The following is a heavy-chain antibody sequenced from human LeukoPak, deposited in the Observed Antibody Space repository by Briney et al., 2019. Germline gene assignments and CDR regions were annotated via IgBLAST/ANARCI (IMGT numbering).Heavy chain of an antibody. V-gene: IGHV3-21*01. CDR3: ARVGSGYSDGSPLDY. CDR2: ISTSSSYI. D-gene: IGHD5-18*01. J-gene: IGHJ4*02. Sequence: GGSLRLSCAASGFTFSDYSMNWVRQAPGKGLEWVSSISTSSSYIYYADSVKGRFTISRDNVKNSLYLQMNSLRAEDTAVYYCARVGSGYSDGSPLDYWGQGTLVTVSS. CDR1: GFTFSDYS.